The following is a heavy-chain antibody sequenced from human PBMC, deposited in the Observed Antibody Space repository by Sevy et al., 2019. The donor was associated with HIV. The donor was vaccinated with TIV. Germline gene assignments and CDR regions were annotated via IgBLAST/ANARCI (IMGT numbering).Heavy chain of an antibody. D-gene: IGHD6-13*01. CDR1: GFTFSSYA. V-gene: IGHV3-23*01. Sequence: GGSLRLSCAASGFTFSSYAMSWVRQAPGKGLEWVSAISGSGGSTYYANSVKGRFTISRDNSKNTLYLQMNSLRAEDTAVYYCAKDLGSSWYPFDYWGQGTLVTVSS. J-gene: IGHJ4*02. CDR2: ISGSGGST. CDR3: AKDLGSSWYPFDY.